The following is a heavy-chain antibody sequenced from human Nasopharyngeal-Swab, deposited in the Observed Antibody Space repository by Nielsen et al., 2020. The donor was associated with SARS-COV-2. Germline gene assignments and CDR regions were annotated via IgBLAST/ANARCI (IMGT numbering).Heavy chain of an antibody. D-gene: IGHD3-16*01. J-gene: IGHJ3*02. V-gene: IGHV3-7*01. CDR3: GRGGKLGALDI. CDR2: IKQDGSDK. Sequence: GESLNISCAASGLTFTNSWMSWVRQAPGKGLEWVANIKQDGSDKYYVDSVKGRFTISRDNAKNSLELQMNSLSVEDTVVYYCGRGGKLGALDIWGKGTMVTVSS. CDR1: GLTFTNSW.